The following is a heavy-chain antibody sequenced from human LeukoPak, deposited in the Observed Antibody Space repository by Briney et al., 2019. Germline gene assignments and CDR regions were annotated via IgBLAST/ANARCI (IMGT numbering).Heavy chain of an antibody. CDR2: INPSGGST. D-gene: IGHD3-22*01. V-gene: IGHV1-46*01. Sequence: ASVKVSCKASGYTFTSYYMHWVRQAPGQGLEWMGIINPSGGSTSYAQKFQGRVTMTRDTSTSTVYMELSSLRSEDTAVYYCARGSPYCYDSSGSLDDAFDIWGQGTMVTVSS. J-gene: IGHJ3*02. CDR3: ARGSPYCYDSSGSLDDAFDI. CDR1: GYTFTSYY.